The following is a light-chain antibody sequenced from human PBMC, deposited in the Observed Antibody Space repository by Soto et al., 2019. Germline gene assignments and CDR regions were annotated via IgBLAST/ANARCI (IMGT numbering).Light chain of an antibody. Sequence: DIQMTQSPSTLSASVGDRVTITCRASQSINTWLAWYRQKPGKAPNLLIYKASSLESGVPSRFSGSGSGTEFTLTISSLQPDDFATDYCQQYNTYPWTFGQGTKVEIK. CDR1: QSINTW. CDR2: KAS. V-gene: IGKV1-5*03. J-gene: IGKJ1*01. CDR3: QQYNTYPWT.